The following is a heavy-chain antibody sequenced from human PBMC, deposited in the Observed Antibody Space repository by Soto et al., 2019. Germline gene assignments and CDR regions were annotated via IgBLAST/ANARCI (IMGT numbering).Heavy chain of an antibody. V-gene: IGHV3-23*01. CDR1: GFTFSSYA. Sequence: EVQLLESGGGLVQPGGSLRLSCAASGFTFSSYAMNWVRQAAGKGLEWVSTISGSGGNTYYADSVKGRFTISRDNSKNTLFLQMNSLRAGGTALYYCSKSHTGISSDNDYWGRGTLVTVSS. CDR2: ISGSGGNT. J-gene: IGHJ4*02. CDR3: SKSHTGISSDNDY. D-gene: IGHD6-25*01.